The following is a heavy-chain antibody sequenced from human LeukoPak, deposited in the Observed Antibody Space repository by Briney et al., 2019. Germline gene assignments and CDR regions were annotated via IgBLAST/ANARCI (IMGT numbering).Heavy chain of an antibody. J-gene: IGHJ3*02. CDR2: IYYTGGT. CDR3: ARAPGAFDI. V-gene: IGHV4-59*06. Sequence: SETLSLTCTVSGGSIRSYYWSWIRQHPGKGLEWIGYIYYTGGTHYNPSLKSRLTISVDTSENHFSLKLSSVTAADTAIYFCARAPGAFDIWGQGTMVTVSS. CDR1: GGSIRSYY.